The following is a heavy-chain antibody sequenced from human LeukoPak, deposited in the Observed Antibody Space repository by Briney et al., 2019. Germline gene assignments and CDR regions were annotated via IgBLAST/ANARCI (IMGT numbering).Heavy chain of an antibody. V-gene: IGHV3-64*01. CDR3: ARKAAAGMYYFDY. D-gene: IGHD6-25*01. Sequence: GGSLRLSCAASGFTFSSYPMHWVRQAPGKGLEYVSSINANGDSTFYANSVKGRFTISRDNSKNTLYLQMGSLKSDDMAVYYCARKAAAGMYYFDYWGQGTLVTVSS. J-gene: IGHJ4*02. CDR1: GFTFSSYP. CDR2: INANGDST.